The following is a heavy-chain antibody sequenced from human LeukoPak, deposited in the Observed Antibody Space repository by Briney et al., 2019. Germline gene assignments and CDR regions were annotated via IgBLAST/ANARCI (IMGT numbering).Heavy chain of an antibody. J-gene: IGHJ3*02. V-gene: IGHV3-15*01. CDR3: AREEKTEWTTGAFDM. CDR2: IKSNSDGGTV. CDR1: GFTFTNVW. D-gene: IGHD3-3*01. Sequence: PGGSLRLSCVASGFTFTNVWMSWVRQAPGKGLEWVGHIKSNSDGGTVAYAAPVKGRFTISRDDSKSTLYLQMNSLQTEDTAVYYCAREEKTEWTTGAFDMWGQGTMVIVSS.